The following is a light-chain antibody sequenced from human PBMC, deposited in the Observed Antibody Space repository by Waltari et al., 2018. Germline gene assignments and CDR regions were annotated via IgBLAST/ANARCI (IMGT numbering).Light chain of an antibody. J-gene: IGKJ1*01. CDR1: QSLLFGSNNNNY. Sequence: DIVMTQSPDSLAVSLRERATISCKSSQSLLFGSNNNNYLAWYQQKPGQPPKLLIYWASTRDSGVPDRFSGSGSQRDFSLTISSLQAEDVAVYYCQQYFSSPTFGQGTRVEMK. V-gene: IGKV4-1*01. CDR2: WAS. CDR3: QQYFSSPT.